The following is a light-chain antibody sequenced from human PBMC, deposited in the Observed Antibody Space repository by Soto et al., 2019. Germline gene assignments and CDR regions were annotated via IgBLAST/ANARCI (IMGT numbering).Light chain of an antibody. CDR1: QSIDNS. V-gene: IGKV1-5*03. J-gene: IGKJ1*01. Sequence: DIQMTQSPSTLSASVGDRVSFTCRASQSIDNSLAWYQHKPGKAPKLLIYLASSLDSEVPSRFSGSGSGTEFTLPISSLQPDDFATYYCQQYAYYSTFGQGTKVEIK. CDR2: LAS. CDR3: QQYAYYST.